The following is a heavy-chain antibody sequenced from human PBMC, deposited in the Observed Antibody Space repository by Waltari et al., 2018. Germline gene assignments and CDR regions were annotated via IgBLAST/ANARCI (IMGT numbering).Heavy chain of an antibody. J-gene: IGHJ4*01. CDR2: LSGSGGAT. CDR1: GLNFSSYV. CDR3: AIEKEKDPSCEVH. V-gene: IGHV3-23*01. Sequence: EVQLLESGGGLVQPGGSLRLSCSASGLNFSSYVMLWLRQAPGKGLQGVSSLSGSGGATYYADSVKGRFTISRDNSRNTLYLQMDSLTAEDTATYYCAIEKEKDPSCEVHWGHGTLVTVSS.